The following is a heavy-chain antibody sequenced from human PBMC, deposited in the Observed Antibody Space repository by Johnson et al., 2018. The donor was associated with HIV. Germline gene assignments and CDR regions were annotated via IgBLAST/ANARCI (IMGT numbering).Heavy chain of an antibody. J-gene: IGHJ3*02. CDR3: AREGPYWAFDI. D-gene: IGHD2-15*01. CDR2: IKSKTDGGTR. Sequence: VQLVESGGGLVKPGGSLRLSCAASGFTFSHAWMSWVRQAPGKGLQWVGRIKSKTDGGTRDYAAPVKGRFTISRDDSKNTLNLQMNSLKTEDTAVYYCAREGPYWAFDIWGQGTVVTLSS. CDR1: GFTFSHAW. V-gene: IGHV3-15*05.